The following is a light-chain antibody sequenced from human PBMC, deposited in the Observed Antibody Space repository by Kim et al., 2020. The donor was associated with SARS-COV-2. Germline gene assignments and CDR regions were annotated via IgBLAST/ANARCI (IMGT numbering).Light chain of an antibody. CDR2: GKN. CDR3: NSRDSSGNHLV. V-gene: IGLV3-19*01. CDR1: SLRSYY. Sequence: SSELTQDPAVYVALGQTVRITCQGDSLRSYYASWYQQKPGQAPVFVIYGKNNRPSGIPDRFSGSSSGNTASLTITGAQAEDEADYYCNSRDSSGNHLVFG. J-gene: IGLJ2*01.